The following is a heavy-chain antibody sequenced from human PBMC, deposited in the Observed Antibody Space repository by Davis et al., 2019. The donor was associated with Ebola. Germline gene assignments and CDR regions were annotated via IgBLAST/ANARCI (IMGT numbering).Heavy chain of an antibody. V-gene: IGHV4-30-2*01. CDR3: ASMTTPTADGQN. J-gene: IGHJ4*02. D-gene: IGHD4-11*01. CDR1: GDSISSAGHS. Sequence: MPSETLSLTCAVSGDSISSAGHSWNWILQPPGKGLESIGYIYGTGSTYYNPSLKSRVTIPLDRSKNQFSLKPSSVTAADTAVYYCASMTTPTADGQNWGQGALVTVSS. CDR2: IYGTGST.